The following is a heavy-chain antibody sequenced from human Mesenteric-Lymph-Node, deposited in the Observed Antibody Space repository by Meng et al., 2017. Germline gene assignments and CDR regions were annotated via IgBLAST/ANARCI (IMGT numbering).Heavy chain of an antibody. CDR3: ARDGFRSSGWHL. CDR1: GYTFTGYY. V-gene: IGHV1-2*06. Sequence: ASVKVSCKASGYTFTGYYMHWVRQAPGQGLEWMGRINPNSGGTNYAQKFQGRVTMTRDTSISTAYMELSRLRSEDTAVYYCARDGFRSSGWHLWGQGTLVTVSS. J-gene: IGHJ5*02. D-gene: IGHD6-19*01. CDR2: INPNSGGT.